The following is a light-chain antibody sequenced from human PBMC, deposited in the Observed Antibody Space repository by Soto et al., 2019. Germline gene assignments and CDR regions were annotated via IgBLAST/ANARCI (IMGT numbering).Light chain of an antibody. J-gene: IGKJ1*01. CDR2: AAS. V-gene: IGKV1-39*01. CDR1: RTIGDY. Sequence: DIQMTQSPLSLSASVGDRVTITCRASRTIGDYLHWFQQKPGKAPKLLIYAASNLQSGVPSRFSGSGSGTDFTLTINSLQPEDFASYFCQQSFSNPWTFGQGTEVEIK. CDR3: QQSFSNPWT.